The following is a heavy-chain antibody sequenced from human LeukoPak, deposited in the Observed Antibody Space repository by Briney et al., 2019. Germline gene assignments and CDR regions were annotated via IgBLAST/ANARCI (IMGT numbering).Heavy chain of an antibody. CDR1: GVSIRSHY. CDR3: ARDGEGDEGWDY. D-gene: IGHD7-27*01. J-gene: IGHJ4*02. V-gene: IGHV4-59*11. CDR2: ISYSGST. Sequence: SETLSLTCTVSGVSIRSHYWIWVRQPPGKGLEWIGHISYSGSTNYNPSLKSRVTISVDTSKNQFSLRLSSVTAADTAVYYCARDGEGDEGWDYWGQGTLVTVSS.